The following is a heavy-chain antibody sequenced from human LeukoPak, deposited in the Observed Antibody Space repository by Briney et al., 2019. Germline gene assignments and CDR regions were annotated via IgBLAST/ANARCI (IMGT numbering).Heavy chain of an antibody. D-gene: IGHD3-22*01. CDR3: ATVNYYDSSGPLSYFDY. V-gene: IGHV1-24*01. J-gene: IGHJ4*02. CDR2: FDPEDGET. CDR1: GYTLTELS. Sequence: GASVKVSCKVSGYTLTELSMHWVRQAPGKGLEWVGGFDPEDGETIYAQKFQGRVTMTEDTSTDTAYMELSSLRSEDTAVYYCATVNYYDSSGPLSYFDYWGQGTLVTVSS.